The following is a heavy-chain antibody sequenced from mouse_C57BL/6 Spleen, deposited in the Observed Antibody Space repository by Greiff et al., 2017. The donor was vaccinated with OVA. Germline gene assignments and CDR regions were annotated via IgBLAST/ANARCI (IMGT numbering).Heavy chain of an antibody. CDR3: ARSGTTVVSRFAY. V-gene: IGHV1-72*01. Sequence: VQLQQPGAELVKPGASVKLSCTASGYTFTSYWMHWVTQRPGRGLEWIGRIDPNSGGTKYNEKFKSKAKLTVYKASSTAYMQLSSLTSEVSAVYYCARSGTTVVSRFAYWGQGTLVTVSA. CDR2: IDPNSGGT. J-gene: IGHJ3*01. D-gene: IGHD1-1*01. CDR1: GYTFTSYW.